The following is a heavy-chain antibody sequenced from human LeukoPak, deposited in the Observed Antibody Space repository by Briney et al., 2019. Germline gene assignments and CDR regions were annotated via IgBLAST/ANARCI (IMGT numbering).Heavy chain of an antibody. J-gene: IGHJ4*02. D-gene: IGHD1-26*01. Sequence: GGSLRLSCAASGFTVSYNYMSWVRQAPGKGLEWVSLIYSGGGTYYTDSVKGRFTISRDNSKNTLYLQMNSLRAEDTAVYYCARDVVVGGTNYWGQGTLVTVSS. V-gene: IGHV3-66*02. CDR1: GFTVSYNY. CDR3: ARDVVVGGTNY. CDR2: IYSGGGT.